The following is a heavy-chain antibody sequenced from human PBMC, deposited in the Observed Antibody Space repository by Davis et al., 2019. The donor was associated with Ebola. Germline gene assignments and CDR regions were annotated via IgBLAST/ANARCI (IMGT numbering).Heavy chain of an antibody. CDR1: GFTFSSYA. CDR2: IKSKTDGGTI. J-gene: IGHJ4*02. Sequence: GESLKISCSASGFTFSSYAMHWVRQAPGKGLEWVGRIKSKTDGGTIDYAAPVKGRFTISGDDSKDTLYLQMNSLKTEDTAVYYCTTGSVGGGSPHDGYWGQGTLVTVSS. CDR3: TTGSVGGGSPHDGY. D-gene: IGHD2-15*01. V-gene: IGHV3-15*01.